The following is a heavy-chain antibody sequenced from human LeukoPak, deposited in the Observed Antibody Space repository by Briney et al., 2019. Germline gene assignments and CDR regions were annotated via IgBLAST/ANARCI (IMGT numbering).Heavy chain of an antibody. CDR3: ARQWLVNG. CDR1: GFTFNNYA. Sequence: GGSLRLSCAASGFTFNNYAMNWVRQAPGKGLEWVSSISESGGTSDYADSVKGRFTISRDNSKNTLYLQMNSLRAEDAAVYYCARQWLVNGWGQGTLVTVSS. J-gene: IGHJ4*02. V-gene: IGHV3-23*01. D-gene: IGHD6-19*01. CDR2: ISESGGTS.